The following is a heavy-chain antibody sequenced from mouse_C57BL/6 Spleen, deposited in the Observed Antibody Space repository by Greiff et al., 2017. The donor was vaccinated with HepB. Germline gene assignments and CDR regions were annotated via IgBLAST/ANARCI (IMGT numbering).Heavy chain of an antibody. V-gene: IGHV1-62-2*01. J-gene: IGHJ1*03. Sequence: QVQLQQSGAELVKPGASVKLSCKASGYTFTEYTIHWVKQRSGQGLEWIGWFYPGSGSIKYNEKFKDKATLTADKSSSTVYMELSRLTSETSAFYFCARHEEGYGSSHWYFDVWGTGTTVTVSS. CDR1: GYTFTEYT. CDR3: ARHEEGYGSSHWYFDV. D-gene: IGHD1-1*01. CDR2: FYPGSGSI.